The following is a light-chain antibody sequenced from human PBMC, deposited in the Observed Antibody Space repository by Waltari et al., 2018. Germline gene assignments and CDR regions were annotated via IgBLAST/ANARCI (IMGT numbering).Light chain of an antibody. J-gene: IGKJ4*01. V-gene: IGKV3-15*01. CDR2: GAS. CDR1: QSVSSN. Sequence: EIVMTQSQATLSVSPRERATLSSRASQSVSSNLARYTDKPGQAPRLLSNGASTRATGIPARFSGSGYGRECTLTICSRESEDFAVYYCQQYNNWPLTFGGGAKLEIK. CDR3: QQYNNWPLT.